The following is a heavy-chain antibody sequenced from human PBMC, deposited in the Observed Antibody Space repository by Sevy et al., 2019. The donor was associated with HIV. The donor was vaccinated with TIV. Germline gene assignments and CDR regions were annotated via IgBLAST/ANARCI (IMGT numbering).Heavy chain of an antibody. CDR3: ARDSSARSDSGLSSSWVFAFDI. V-gene: IGHV3-74*01. CDR1: EFTFSSYW. J-gene: IGHJ3*02. CDR2: INSVGSDT. Sequence: GGSLRLSCAASEFTFSSYWMHWVRQAPGKGLVWVSRINSVGSDTHYADSVKGRFTISRDNAEKTLYLQMNSLRAEDTALYFCARDSSARSDSGLSSSWVFAFDIWGQGTMVTVSS. D-gene: IGHD6-13*01.